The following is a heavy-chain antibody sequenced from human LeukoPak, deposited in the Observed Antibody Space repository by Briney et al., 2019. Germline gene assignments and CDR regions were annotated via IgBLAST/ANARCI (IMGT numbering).Heavy chain of an antibody. CDR2: IYYSGST. V-gene: IGHV4-39*07. D-gene: IGHD6-6*01. CDR1: GGSVSRSPYY. CDR3: ARDWGVEGRPGYMDV. J-gene: IGHJ6*03. Sequence: SETLSLTCTVSGGSVSRSPYYWGWIRQPPGKGLEWIGNIYYSGSTYYNPSLKSRVTILVDTSKNQVSLKLSSVTAADTAVYFCARDWGVEGRPGYMDVWGKGTTVTVSS.